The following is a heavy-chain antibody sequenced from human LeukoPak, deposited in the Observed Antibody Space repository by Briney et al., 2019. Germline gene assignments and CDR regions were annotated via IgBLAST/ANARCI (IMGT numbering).Heavy chain of an antibody. CDR1: GFTFSSYW. V-gene: IGHV3-7*05. CDR2: IKQDGSEK. CDR3: VREAPTTQPGPGVY. D-gene: IGHD5-12*01. J-gene: IGHJ4*02. Sequence: GGSLRLSCAASGFTFSSYWMRWVRQAPGKGMEWVANIKQDGSEKHYGDSVKGRFTISRDNARNSLYLQMNSLRVEDTAVYYCVREAPTTQPGPGVYWGQGTLVTVSS.